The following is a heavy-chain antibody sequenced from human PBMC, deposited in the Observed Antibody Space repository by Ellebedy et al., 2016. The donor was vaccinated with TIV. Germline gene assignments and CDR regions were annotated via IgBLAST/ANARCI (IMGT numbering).Heavy chain of an antibody. CDR3: AKVSGYSSSWYDAYFQH. J-gene: IGHJ1*01. CDR2: ISGSGGST. Sequence: GGSLRLXCAASGFTFSNYAMSWVRQAPGKGLEWVSSISGSGGSTYYADSVKGRFTISRDNSKNTLYLQMNSLRAEDTAVYYCAKVSGYSSSWYDAYFQHWGQGTLVTVSS. V-gene: IGHV3-23*01. D-gene: IGHD6-13*01. CDR1: GFTFSNYA.